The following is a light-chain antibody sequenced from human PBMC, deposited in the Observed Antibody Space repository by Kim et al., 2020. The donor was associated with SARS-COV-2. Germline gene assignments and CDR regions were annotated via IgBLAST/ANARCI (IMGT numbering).Light chain of an antibody. Sequence: DIVMTQSPDSLAVSLGERAAINCKSSQSVLYSSNNKNYLAWYQQKPGQPPKLLIYWASTRQSGVPDRFSGSGSGTEFTLTISSLQAEDVAVYYCQQYYSYPSTFGQGTKLEI. CDR2: WAS. V-gene: IGKV4-1*01. J-gene: IGKJ2*01. CDR3: QQYYSYPST. CDR1: QSVLYSSNNKNY.